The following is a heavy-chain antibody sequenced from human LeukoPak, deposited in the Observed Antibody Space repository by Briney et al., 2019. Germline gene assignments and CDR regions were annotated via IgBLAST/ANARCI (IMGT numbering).Heavy chain of an antibody. CDR1: GFTLTSCA. J-gene: IGHJ4*02. CDR3: ARDFGSPIWTGYWDS. V-gene: IGHV3-30*04. Sequence: GGSLRLSCAASGFTLTSCAIHWVRQVPGKGLEWVAVISYDESNKYYADSVKGRFTISRDKSKNTVYLQMNSLRVEDTALYYCARDFGSPIWTGYWDSWGQGIWVTVSS. D-gene: IGHD3/OR15-3a*01. CDR2: ISYDESNK.